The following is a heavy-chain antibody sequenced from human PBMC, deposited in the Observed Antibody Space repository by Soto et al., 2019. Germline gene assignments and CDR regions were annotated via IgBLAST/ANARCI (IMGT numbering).Heavy chain of an antibody. CDR2: IRSSGSAT. J-gene: IGHJ4*02. Sequence: DVELLESGGGLLQPGGSLRLSCAASGFRFSDSDMSWVRQAPGKALEWVTGIRSSGSATNYADSVKGRFTVSRDNSKNTLYLQMNSLRVEDTAVYHGAWWADRAWVHWGQGTLVTVSS. CDR1: GFRFSDSD. V-gene: IGHV3-23*01. CDR3: AWWADRAWVH. D-gene: IGHD2-15*01.